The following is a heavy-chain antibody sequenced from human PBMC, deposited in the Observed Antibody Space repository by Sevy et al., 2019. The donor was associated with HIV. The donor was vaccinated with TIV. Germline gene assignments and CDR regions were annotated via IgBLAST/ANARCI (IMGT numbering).Heavy chain of an antibody. D-gene: IGHD2-2*01. V-gene: IGHV3-21*01. CDR3: ARDRYCSSTSCYADAFDI. CDR1: GFTFSSYS. CDR2: ISSSSYI. J-gene: IGHJ3*02. Sequence: GGSLRLSCAASGFTFSSYSMNWVRQAPGKGLEWVSSISSSSYIYYADSVKGRFTISRDNAKNSLYLQMNSLRAEDTAVYYCARDRYCSSTSCYADAFDIWGQGTMVTVSS.